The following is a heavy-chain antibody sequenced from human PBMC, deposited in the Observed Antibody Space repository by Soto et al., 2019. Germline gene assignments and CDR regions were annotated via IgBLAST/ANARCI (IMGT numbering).Heavy chain of an antibody. CDR2: ISYDGSDK. D-gene: IGHD5-18*01. Sequence: GGSLRLSCAASGFTFSNYAMHWVRQARGKGLEWVAVISYDGSDKYNANSVKGRFTISRDNSKNTLYLQMNSLRAEDTAVYYCARDTGPNGYNYYYFGMDVWGQATTVTVS. J-gene: IGHJ6*02. V-gene: IGHV3-30-3*01. CDR3: ARDTGPNGYNYYYFGMDV. CDR1: GFTFSNYA.